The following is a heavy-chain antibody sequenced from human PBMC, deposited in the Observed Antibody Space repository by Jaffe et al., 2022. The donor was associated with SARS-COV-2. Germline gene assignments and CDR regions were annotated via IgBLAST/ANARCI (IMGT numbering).Heavy chain of an antibody. CDR2: INPRGSDA. CDR3: AIKYYYDTSGYYTFEF. CDR1: GYDFDTYW. D-gene: IGHD3-22*01. Sequence: EVHLVQSGAEVKQPGESLRISCKGSGYDFDTYWIGWVRQMPGKGLEWVAIINPRGSDARYSPSFQGQVTISADKSIRTAYLEWSTLKVSDTAMYYCAIKYYYDTSGYYTFEFWGQGTQVTVSS. J-gene: IGHJ4*02. V-gene: IGHV5-51*01.